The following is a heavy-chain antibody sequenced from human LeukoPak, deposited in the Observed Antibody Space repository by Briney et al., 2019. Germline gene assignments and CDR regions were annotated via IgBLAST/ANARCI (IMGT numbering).Heavy chain of an antibody. V-gene: IGHV4-34*01. J-gene: IGHJ3*02. CDR2: INHSGST. CDR1: GGSFSGYY. CDR3: ARKVYYYDSSGYYGPVRAFDI. D-gene: IGHD3-22*01. Sequence: SETLSLTCAVYGGSFSGYYWSWIRQPPGKGLERIGEINHSGSTNYNPSLKSRVTISVDTSKNQFSLKLSSVTAADTAVYYCARKVYYYDSSGYYGPVRAFDIWGQGTMVTVSS.